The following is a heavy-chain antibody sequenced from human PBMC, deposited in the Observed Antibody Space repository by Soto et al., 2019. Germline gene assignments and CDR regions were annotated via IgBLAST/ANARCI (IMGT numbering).Heavy chain of an antibody. CDR2: TRNKANSYTT. J-gene: IGHJ4*02. V-gene: IGHV3-72*01. D-gene: IGHD3-16*01. Sequence: EVQLVESGGGLVQPGGSLRLSCAASGFTFSDHYMDWVRQAPGKGLEWVGRTRNKANSYTTEYAASVKGRFTISRDDSKNSLYLQMNSLKTEDTAVYYCARGRGFFDYWGQGTLVTVSS. CDR3: ARGRGFFDY. CDR1: GFTFSDHY.